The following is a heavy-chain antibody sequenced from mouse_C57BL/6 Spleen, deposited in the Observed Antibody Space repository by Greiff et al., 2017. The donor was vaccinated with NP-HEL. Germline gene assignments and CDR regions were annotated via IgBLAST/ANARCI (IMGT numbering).Heavy chain of an antibody. Sequence: VQLQQSGAELVRPGASVKLSCTASGFNIKDDYMHWVKQRPEQGLEWIGWIDPENGDTEYASKFQGKATITADTSSNTAYLQLSSLTSEDTAVYYCTTADYGSSYHAMDYWGQGTSVTVSS. CDR1: GFNIKDDY. D-gene: IGHD1-1*01. V-gene: IGHV14-4*01. J-gene: IGHJ4*01. CDR3: TTADYGSSYHAMDY. CDR2: IDPENGDT.